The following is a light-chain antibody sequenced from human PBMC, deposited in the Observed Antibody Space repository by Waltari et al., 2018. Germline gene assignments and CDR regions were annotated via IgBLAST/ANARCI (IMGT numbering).Light chain of an antibody. V-gene: IGKV3-20*01. CDR1: QSVSSTY. J-gene: IGKJ2*01. CDR2: DVS. CDR3: QQYGNSPFT. Sequence: EIVLTQSPGTLSLSPGERATLSCRASQSVSSTYLAWYQQKPGQAPRLLIYDVSSRATGIPDRFSGSGSATDFTLTITRLEPEDFAVFYCQQYGNSPFTFGQGTRLEI.